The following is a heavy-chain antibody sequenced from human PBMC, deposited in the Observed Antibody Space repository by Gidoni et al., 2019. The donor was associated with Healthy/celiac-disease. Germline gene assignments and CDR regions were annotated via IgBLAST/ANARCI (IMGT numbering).Heavy chain of an antibody. CDR2: ISYDGCNK. V-gene: IGHV3-30*18. J-gene: IGHJ6*03. Sequence: QVQLVEPGGGVVQPGRSLRLSCAASGFTFSRYGMHWVRQAPGKGLEWVAVISYDGCNKYYADSVKGRFTISRDNSKNTLYLQMNSLRAEDTAVYYCAKDGDGHYMDVWGKGTTVTVSS. CDR1: GFTFSRYG. CDR3: AKDGDGHYMDV.